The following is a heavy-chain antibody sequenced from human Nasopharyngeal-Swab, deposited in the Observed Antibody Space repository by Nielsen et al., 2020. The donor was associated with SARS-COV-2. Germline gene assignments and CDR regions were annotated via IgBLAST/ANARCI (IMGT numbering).Heavy chain of an antibody. CDR2: IWFDGRNK. Sequence: GGSLRLSCAASGFTFSSYGMHWVRQAPGKGLEWVAVIWFDGRNKYYADSVKGRLTISRDNSKNTLHLQMNSLRGEDTAVYYCARDLDYYDNSGYPFDYWGQGTLVTVSS. D-gene: IGHD3-22*01. CDR3: ARDLDYYDNSGYPFDY. V-gene: IGHV3-33*01. J-gene: IGHJ4*02. CDR1: GFTFSSYG.